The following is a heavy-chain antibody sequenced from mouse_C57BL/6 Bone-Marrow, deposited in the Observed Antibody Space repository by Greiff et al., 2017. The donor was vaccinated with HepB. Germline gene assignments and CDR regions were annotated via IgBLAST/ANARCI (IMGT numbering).Heavy chain of an antibody. CDR1: GFTFSDYG. Sequence: EVQLQQSGGGLVKPGGSLKLSCAASGFTFSDYGMHWVRQAPEKGLEWVAYISSGSSTIYYADTVKGRFTISRDNAKNTLFLQMTSLRSEDTAMYYCAITRLDYWGQGTTLTVSS. CDR3: AITRLDY. D-gene: IGHD1-1*01. V-gene: IGHV5-17*01. J-gene: IGHJ2*01. CDR2: ISSGSSTI.